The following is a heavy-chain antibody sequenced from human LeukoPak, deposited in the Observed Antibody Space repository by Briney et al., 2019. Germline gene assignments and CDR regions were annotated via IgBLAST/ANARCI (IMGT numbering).Heavy chain of an antibody. J-gene: IGHJ3*02. CDR2: ISYDGSNK. V-gene: IGHV3-30*18. CDR3: ANEAFMRETDAFDI. CDR1: GFTFSSYG. D-gene: IGHD5-24*01. Sequence: PGGSLRLSCAVSGFTFSSYGMHWVRQAPGKGLEWVAVISYDGSNKYYADSVKGRFTISRDNSKNTLYLQMNSLRAEDTAVYYCANEAFMRETDAFDIGGQGTMVTVSS.